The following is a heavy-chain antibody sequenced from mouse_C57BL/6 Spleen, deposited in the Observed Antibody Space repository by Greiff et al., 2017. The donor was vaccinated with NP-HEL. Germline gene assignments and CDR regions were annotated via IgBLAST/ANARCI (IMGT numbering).Heavy chain of an antibody. CDR1: GFTFSSYA. J-gene: IGHJ2*01. V-gene: IGHV5-4*01. CDR3: ARERDYGSSYYDY. D-gene: IGHD1-1*01. CDR2: ISDGGSYT. Sequence: EVQGVESGGGLVKPGGSLKLSCAASGFTFSSYAMSWVRQTPEKRLEWVATISDGGSYTYYPDTVQGRFTISRDNAKNNLYLQMSHLKSEDTAMYDCARERDYGSSYYDYWGQGTTLTVSS.